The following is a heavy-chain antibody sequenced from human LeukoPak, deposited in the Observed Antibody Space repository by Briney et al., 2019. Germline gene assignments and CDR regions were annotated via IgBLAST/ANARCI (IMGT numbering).Heavy chain of an antibody. CDR3: AKPYWAGTTTRGYSYYVDV. J-gene: IGHJ6*03. CDR1: GGSISSSSYD. CDR2: IHYSGST. V-gene: IGHV4-39*01. Sequence: SETLSLTCTVSGGSISSSSYDWGWIRQPPGKGLEWIGSIHYSGSTYYNPSLKTRVTISLDTSKNQPSLTLSSVTAADTAVYYCAKPYWAGTTTRGYSYYVDVWGKGTTVTVSS. D-gene: IGHD1-1*01.